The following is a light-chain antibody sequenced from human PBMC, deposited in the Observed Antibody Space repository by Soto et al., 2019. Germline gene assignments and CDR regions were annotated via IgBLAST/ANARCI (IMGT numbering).Light chain of an antibody. CDR3: SSYRSRSLVV. CDR2: DVS. CDR1: SSDVGGYNY. Sequence: QSVLTQPASVSGSPGQSITISCTGTSSDVGGYNYVSWYQQHPGKAPKLMIYDVSNRPSGVSNRFSGSKSGNTASLTISGLQAEDEADYYCSSYRSRSLVVFGGGTKLNVL. V-gene: IGLV2-14*01. J-gene: IGLJ2*01.